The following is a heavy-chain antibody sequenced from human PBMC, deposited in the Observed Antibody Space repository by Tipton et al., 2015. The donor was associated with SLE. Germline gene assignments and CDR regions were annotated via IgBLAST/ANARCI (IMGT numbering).Heavy chain of an antibody. CDR2: INYSGST. D-gene: IGHD3-22*01. V-gene: IGHV4-34*01. CDR1: GGSFSGYY. CDR3: ARVPYVYDSRTSIY. Sequence: TLTLTCEVYGGSFSGYYWSWIRQSPGKGLEWIGEINYSGSTKYNPSLKSRVTISVDASKNQFSLKMNFMTAADTAVYYCARVPYVYDSRTSIYWGQGSLVTVSS. J-gene: IGHJ1*01.